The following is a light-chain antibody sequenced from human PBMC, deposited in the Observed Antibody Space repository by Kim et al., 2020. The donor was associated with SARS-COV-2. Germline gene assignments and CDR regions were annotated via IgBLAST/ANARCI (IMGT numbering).Light chain of an antibody. CDR3: QQSYSTLYT. Sequence: ASVGDRVTITCRASQSISNYLNWYQQQPGKAPPKHLIYAAASLQSGVPSRFSGSGSGTDFTLTISSLQPEDFATYYCQQSYSTLYTFGQGTKLEI. V-gene: IGKV1-39*01. CDR2: AAA. J-gene: IGKJ2*01. CDR1: QSISNY.